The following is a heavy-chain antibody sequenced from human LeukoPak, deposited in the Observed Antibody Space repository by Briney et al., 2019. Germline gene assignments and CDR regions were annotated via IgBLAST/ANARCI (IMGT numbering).Heavy chain of an antibody. J-gene: IGHJ6*03. CDR1: GYTFTSYG. CDR3: ARAGNWNDGVSHYYYYMDV. CDR2: ISTYNGNT. V-gene: IGHV1-18*01. D-gene: IGHD1-1*01. Sequence: ASVKVSCKASGYTFTSYGVSWVRQAPGQGHEWMGWISTYNGNTNYAQKLQGRVTMTTDTSTSTAYMELRSLRSDDAAVYYCARAGNWNDGVSHYYYYMDVWGKGTTVTVSS.